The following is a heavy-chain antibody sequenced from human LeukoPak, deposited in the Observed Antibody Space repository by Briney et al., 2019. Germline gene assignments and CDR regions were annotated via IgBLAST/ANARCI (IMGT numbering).Heavy chain of an antibody. Sequence: GGSLRLSGAASGFTFSNVWMNWVRQAPGKGREGVARVKSKAVGETTTYAAPVKGRFSISRDDSRDMVYLQMNSLETEDTAVYYCATCNGDCYFNFWGQGTLVTVSS. CDR3: ATCNGDCYFNF. CDR2: VKSKAVGETT. D-gene: IGHD2-21*02. CDR1: GFTFSNVW. J-gene: IGHJ4*02. V-gene: IGHV3-15*01.